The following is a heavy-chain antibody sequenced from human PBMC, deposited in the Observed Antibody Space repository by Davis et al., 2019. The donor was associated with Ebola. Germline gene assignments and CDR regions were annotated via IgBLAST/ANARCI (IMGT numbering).Heavy chain of an antibody. CDR2: ISGYNGDT. V-gene: IGHV1-18*04. CDR3: VIGGRAGGFDY. D-gene: IGHD2/OR15-2a*01. Sequence: ASVKVSCKASGYVFTSYGISWVRQAPGQGPEWMGWISGYNGDTHYAQKFQVRVSMTTDTSTGTAYMELRSLRSDDTAVYYCVIGGRAGGFDYWGQGTLVTVSS. J-gene: IGHJ4*02. CDR1: GYVFTSYG.